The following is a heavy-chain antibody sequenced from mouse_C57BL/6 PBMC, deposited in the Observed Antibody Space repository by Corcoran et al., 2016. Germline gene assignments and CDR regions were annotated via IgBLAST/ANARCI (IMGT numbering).Heavy chain of an antibody. Sequence: DVQLQESGPGLVKPSQSLSLTCSVTGYSITSGYYWNWIRQFPGNKLEWMGYISYDGSNNYNPSLKNRISITRDTSKNQFFLKLNSVTTEDTATYYCARGRYYYAMDYWSQGTSVTVSS. CDR2: ISYDGSN. CDR1: GYSITSGYY. V-gene: IGHV3-6*01. CDR3: ARGRYYYAMDY. D-gene: IGHD1-1*01. J-gene: IGHJ4*01.